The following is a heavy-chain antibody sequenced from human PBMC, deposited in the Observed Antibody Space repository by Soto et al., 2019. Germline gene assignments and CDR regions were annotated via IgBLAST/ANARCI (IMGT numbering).Heavy chain of an antibody. CDR3: AGTEFYSGSGNHRNLMFDX. V-gene: IGHV4-30-2*01. CDR2: IYHSGTF. Sequence: TLSLTCALSGGSVGSVGYTWSWIRQPPGGGLELVGYIYHSGTFLYNPSLKTRLTVSLDMSRSQFSVTLRSMTAADTAVYYGAGTEFYSGSGNHRNLMFDXSGQGTHVTVS. CDR1: GGSVGSVGYT. D-gene: IGHD3-10*01. J-gene: IGHJ5*01.